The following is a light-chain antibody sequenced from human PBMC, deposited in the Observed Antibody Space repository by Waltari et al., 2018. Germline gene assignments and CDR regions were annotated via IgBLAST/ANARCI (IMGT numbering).Light chain of an antibody. Sequence: EIVLTQSPGPASLSPGERATLSCRASQSVCSSSLAWYQQNPGQAPRLVIYRASRRATGIPDRFSGSGSGTDFSLTIRRLEPEDFAVYYCQQHGTLPATFGQGTKVEIK. CDR1: QSVCSSS. V-gene: IGKV3-20*01. J-gene: IGKJ1*01. CDR2: RAS. CDR3: QQHGTLPAT.